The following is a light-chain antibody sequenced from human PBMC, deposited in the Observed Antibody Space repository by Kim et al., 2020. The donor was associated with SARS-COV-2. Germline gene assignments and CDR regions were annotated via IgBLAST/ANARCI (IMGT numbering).Light chain of an antibody. Sequence: SSELTQDPALSVALGQTVTITCQGDSLRSFYGNWFQQKPGQAPVLLIYDKVNRPSGIPERFSASASGNTVSLTIIGAQAEDEADYFCESRDGSGDFVVFGGGTRLTVL. V-gene: IGLV3-19*01. J-gene: IGLJ3*02. CDR3: ESRDGSGDFVV. CDR2: DKV. CDR1: SLRSFY.